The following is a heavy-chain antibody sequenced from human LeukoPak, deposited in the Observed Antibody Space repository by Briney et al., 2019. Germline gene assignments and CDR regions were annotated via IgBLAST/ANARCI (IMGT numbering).Heavy chain of an antibody. Sequence: GESLKISCKGSGYSFTSYWIGWVRQMPGKGLECMGIIYPGDSDTRYSPSFQGQVTISADKSISTAYLQWSSLKASDTAMYYCARRPHYYDSSAYAFDIWGQGTMVTVSS. CDR2: IYPGDSDT. CDR3: ARRPHYYDSSAYAFDI. D-gene: IGHD3-22*01. J-gene: IGHJ3*02. CDR1: GYSFTSYW. V-gene: IGHV5-51*01.